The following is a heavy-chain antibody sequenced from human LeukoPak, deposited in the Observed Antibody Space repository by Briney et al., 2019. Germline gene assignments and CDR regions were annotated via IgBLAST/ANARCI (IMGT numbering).Heavy chain of an antibody. J-gene: IGHJ4*02. CDR2: IQYDGSNK. CDR1: GFTFSSYG. V-gene: IGHV3-30*02. D-gene: IGHD6-19*01. CDR3: AKDIVSVADTLKSFDY. Sequence: GGSLRLSCAASGFTFSSYGMHWVRQAPGKGLEWVAFIQYDGSNKYYADSVKGRFTISRDNSKNMLYLQMNSLRAEDTAMYYCAKDIVSVADTLKSFDYWGQGTLVTVSS.